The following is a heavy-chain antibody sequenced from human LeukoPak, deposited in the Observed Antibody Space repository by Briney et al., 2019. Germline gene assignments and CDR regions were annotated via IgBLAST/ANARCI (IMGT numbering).Heavy chain of an antibody. CDR1: GFTFSDYY. CDR3: AGVGATNSFDY. CDR2: ISSSSSYT. V-gene: IGHV3-11*06. D-gene: IGHD1-26*01. Sequence: PGGSLRLSCAASGFTFSDYYMSWIRQAPGKGLEWVSYISSSSSYTNYADSVKGRFTISRDNAENSLYLQMNSLRAEDTAVYYCAGVGATNSFDYWGQGTLVTVSS. J-gene: IGHJ4*02.